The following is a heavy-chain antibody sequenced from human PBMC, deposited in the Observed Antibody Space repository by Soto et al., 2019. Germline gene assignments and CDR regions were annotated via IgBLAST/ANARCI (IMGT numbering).Heavy chain of an antibody. D-gene: IGHD2-15*01. J-gene: IGHJ4*02. CDR3: ARDPPPYCSGGSCYSGDFDY. CDR1: GGTFSSYA. CDR2: IIPIFGTA. V-gene: IGHV1-69*01. Sequence: QVQLVQSGAEVKKPGSSVKVSCKASGGTFSSYAISWVRQAPGQGLEWMGGIIPIFGTANYAQKFQGRVTITAEESTSTAYMDLSSLESEDTAVYYCARDPPPYCSGGSCYSGDFDYWGQGTLVTVSS.